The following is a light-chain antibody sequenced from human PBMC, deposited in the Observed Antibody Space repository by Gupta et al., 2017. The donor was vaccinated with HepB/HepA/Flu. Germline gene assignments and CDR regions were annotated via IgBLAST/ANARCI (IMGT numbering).Light chain of an antibody. J-gene: IGKJ2*01. V-gene: IGKV3-15*01. CDR1: QSVSSN. Sequence: EIVMTQSPATLSVSPGERATLSCRASQSVSSNLAWYQQKPGQAPRLLIYGASTRATGIPARFSGSGSGTEFTLTISSLQSEDFAVYYCQQYNNWPPRYTCGQGTKLEIK. CDR2: GAS. CDR3: QQYNNWPPRYT.